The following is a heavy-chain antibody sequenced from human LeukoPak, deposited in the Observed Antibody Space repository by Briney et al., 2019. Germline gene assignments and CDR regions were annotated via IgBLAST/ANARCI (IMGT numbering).Heavy chain of an antibody. CDR2: IIPIFGTA. Sequence: GSSVKVSCKASGGTFSSYAISWVRQAPGQGLEWMGGIIPIFGTANYAQKFQGRVTITADESTSTAYMELSSLRSEDTAVYYCARDASGGFLEWLLTSDAFDIWGQGTMVTVSS. CDR3: ARDASGGFLEWLLTSDAFDI. J-gene: IGHJ3*02. CDR1: GGTFSSYA. D-gene: IGHD3-3*01. V-gene: IGHV1-69*01.